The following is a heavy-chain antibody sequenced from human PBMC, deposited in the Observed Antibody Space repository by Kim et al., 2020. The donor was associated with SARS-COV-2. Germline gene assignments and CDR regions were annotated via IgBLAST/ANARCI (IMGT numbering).Heavy chain of an antibody. D-gene: IGHD3-10*01. J-gene: IGHJ4*02. CDR2: ISWNSGSI. V-gene: IGHV3-9*01. CDR1: GFTFDDYA. CDR3: ARPGKWFGELLHWYYFDY. Sequence: GGSLRLSCAASGFTFDDYAMHWVRQAPGKGLEWVSGISWNSGSIGYADSVKGRFTISRDNAKNSLYLQMNSLRAEDTALYYCARPGKWFGELLHWYYFDYWGQGTLVTVSS.